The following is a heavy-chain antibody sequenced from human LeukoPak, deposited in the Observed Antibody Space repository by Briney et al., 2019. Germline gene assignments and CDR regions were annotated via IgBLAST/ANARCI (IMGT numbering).Heavy chain of an antibody. CDR2: ISGSGGST. CDR3: AKRDVDTRPWLGAAFDI. J-gene: IGHJ3*02. Sequence: PGGSLRLSCAASGFTFSSYAMSWVRQAPGKGLEWVSAISGSGGSTYYADSVKGRFTISRDNSKNTLYLQMNSLRAEDTAVYYCAKRDVDTRPWLGAAFDIWGQGTMVTVSS. D-gene: IGHD5-18*01. V-gene: IGHV3-23*01. CDR1: GFTFSSYA.